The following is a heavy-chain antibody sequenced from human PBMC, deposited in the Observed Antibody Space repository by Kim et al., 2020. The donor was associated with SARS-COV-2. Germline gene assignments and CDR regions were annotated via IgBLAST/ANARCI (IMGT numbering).Heavy chain of an antibody. Sequence: ASVKVSCKASGYTFASYGVSWVRQAPGQGLEWMGWISVNKGVTHYAQNLQGRVTMTTDTSTTTAYMELRSLRSDDTAVYYCARDYDFWIGYQHNYYGMDVWGQGTTVTVSS. J-gene: IGHJ6*02. D-gene: IGHD3-3*01. CDR2: ISVNKGVT. CDR3: ARDYDFWIGYQHNYYGMDV. V-gene: IGHV1-18*04. CDR1: GYTFASYG.